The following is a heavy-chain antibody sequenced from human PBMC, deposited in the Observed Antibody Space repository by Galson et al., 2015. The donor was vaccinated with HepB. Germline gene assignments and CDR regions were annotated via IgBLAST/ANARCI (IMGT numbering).Heavy chain of an antibody. CDR3: AKDSEVLRFLEWLPLDY. CDR2: ISGSGGST. V-gene: IGHV3-23*01. Sequence: SLRLSCAASGFTFSSYAMSWARQAPGKGLEWVSAISGSGGSTYYADSVKGRFTISRDNSKNTLYLQMNSLRAEDTAVYYCAKDSEVLRFLEWLPLDYWGQGTLVTVSS. J-gene: IGHJ4*02. D-gene: IGHD3-3*01. CDR1: GFTFSSYA.